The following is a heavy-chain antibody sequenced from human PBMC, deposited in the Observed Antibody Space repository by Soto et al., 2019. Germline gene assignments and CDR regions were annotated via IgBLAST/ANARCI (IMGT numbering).Heavy chain of an antibody. V-gene: IGHV3-11*01. Sequence: SLRLSCAASGFTFSDYYMSWIRQAPGKGLEWVSYISSSGSTIYYADSVKGRFTITRDNAKNSLYLQMNSLRAEDTAVYYCTRWLDDAHYYYGMDVWGQGTTVSVSS. D-gene: IGHD3-22*01. CDR2: ISSSGSTI. CDR3: TRWLDDAHYYYGMDV. J-gene: IGHJ6*02. CDR1: GFTFSDYY.